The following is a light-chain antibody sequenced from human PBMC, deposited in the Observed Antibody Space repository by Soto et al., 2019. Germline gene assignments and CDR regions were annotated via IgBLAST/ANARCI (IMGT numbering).Light chain of an antibody. J-gene: IGKJ2*01. CDR2: WAS. CDR1: QSVLFSSNNRNY. V-gene: IGKV4-1*01. Sequence: DIVMTQSPDSLAVSLGERATFTCKSSQSVLFSSNNRNYLAWYQQRPGQPPKLLIYWASTRESGVPDRFSGSGSGSEFTFTISSLQAEDVAVYYCQQYYTTPYTFGQGTKLDI. CDR3: QQYYTTPYT.